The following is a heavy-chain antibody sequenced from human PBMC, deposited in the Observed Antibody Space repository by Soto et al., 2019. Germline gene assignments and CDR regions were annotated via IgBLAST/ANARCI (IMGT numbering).Heavy chain of an antibody. V-gene: IGHV5-10-1*01. Sequence: SGESLKISSKGSGYRFTSYWIAWVRQMPGKGLEWMGRIDPSDSYTTYNPSFEGHVTISADKSIRTAYLQWTSLEASDTAMYYCARGDTAIVRKCLDVWGQGTPVTVSS. D-gene: IGHD5-18*01. J-gene: IGHJ6*02. CDR1: GYRFTSYW. CDR2: IDPSDSYT. CDR3: ARGDTAIVRKCLDV.